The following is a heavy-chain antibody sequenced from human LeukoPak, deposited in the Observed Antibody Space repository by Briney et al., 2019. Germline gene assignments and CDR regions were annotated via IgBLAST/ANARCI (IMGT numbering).Heavy chain of an antibody. V-gene: IGHV1-18*01. D-gene: IGHD3-10*01. CDR1: GYTFTTFG. CDR2: ISAYNGDT. CDR3: ARGGEADNYYGSGEGSFDY. J-gene: IGHJ4*02. Sequence: ASVKVSCKASGYTFTTFGVTWVRQAPRQGLEWMGWISAYNGDTNYAQKFQGRFTMTTDTSTNTAYIELRSLRSDDTAVYYCARGGEADNYYGSGEGSFDYWGQGTLVTVSS.